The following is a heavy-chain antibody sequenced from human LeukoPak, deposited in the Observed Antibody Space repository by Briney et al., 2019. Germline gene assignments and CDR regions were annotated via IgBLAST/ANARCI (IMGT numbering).Heavy chain of an antibody. J-gene: IGHJ3*02. CDR1: GGSISSGGYY. CDR2: IYYSGST. CDR3: ARETTVTSYAFDI. Sequence: SETLSLTCTVSGGSISSGGYYWRWIRQHPGKGLEWIGYIYYSGSTYYNPSLKSRVTISVDTSKNQFSLKLSSVTAADTAVYYCARETTVTSYAFDIWGQGTMVTVSS. D-gene: IGHD4-11*01. V-gene: IGHV4-31*03.